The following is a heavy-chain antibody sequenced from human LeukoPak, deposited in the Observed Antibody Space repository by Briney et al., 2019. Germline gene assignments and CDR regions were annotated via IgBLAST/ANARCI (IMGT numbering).Heavy chain of an antibody. CDR2: ISGSGSTI. CDR1: GYTFSDYY. V-gene: IGHV3-11*01. D-gene: IGHD5/OR15-5a*01. J-gene: IGHJ4*02. CDR3: ARDFVGSVSGFDY. Sequence: GGSLRLSCAASGYTFSDYYISWVRQAPGKGREWVSYISGSGSTIYYANSVKGRFTISRHNAKNSLYLQMNSLRAEDTAVYYCARDFVGSVSGFDYWGQGTLVTVSS.